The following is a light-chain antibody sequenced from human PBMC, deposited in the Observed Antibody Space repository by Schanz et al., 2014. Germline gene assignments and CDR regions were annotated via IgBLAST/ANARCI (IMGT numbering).Light chain of an antibody. J-gene: IGKJ4*01. CDR3: QQYYSIPLT. Sequence: DIVMTQSPDSLAVSLGERVTINCKSSQSVLYSSNNKNYLAWYQHKPGQPPNLLISWASTRESGVPDRFTGSGSGTDFTLTISGLQAEDVAVYYCQQYYSIPLTFGGGTKVEIK. CDR2: WAS. CDR1: QSVLYSSNNKNY. V-gene: IGKV4-1*01.